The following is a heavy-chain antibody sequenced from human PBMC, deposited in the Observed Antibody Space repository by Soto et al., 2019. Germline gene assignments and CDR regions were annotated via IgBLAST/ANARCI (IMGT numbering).Heavy chain of an antibody. CDR1: GFTFSNNY. D-gene: IGHD3-9*01. V-gene: IGHV3-66*01. J-gene: IGHJ4*02. CDR3: ARYILTGYPYFDY. CDR2: IYSGGGT. Sequence: GGSLRLSCAASGFTFSNNYMSWVRQAPGKGLEWVSVIYSGGGTYYADSVKDRFLISRDNSKNKLYLQMNSLRAEDTAVYYCARYILTGYPYFDYWGQGTLVTVSS.